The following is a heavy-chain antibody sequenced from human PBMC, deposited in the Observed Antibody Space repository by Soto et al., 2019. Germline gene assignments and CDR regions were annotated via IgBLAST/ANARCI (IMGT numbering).Heavy chain of an antibody. CDR2: IYSGGST. Sequence: RLSCAASGFPVSSNYMSWVRQAPGKGLEWVSVIYSGGSTYYADSVKGRFTISRDNSKNTLYLQMNSLRAEDTAVYYCARVQRNYYYGMDVWGQGTTVTVSS. J-gene: IGHJ6*02. CDR1: GFPVSSNY. CDR3: ARVQRNYYYGMDV. V-gene: IGHV3-53*01.